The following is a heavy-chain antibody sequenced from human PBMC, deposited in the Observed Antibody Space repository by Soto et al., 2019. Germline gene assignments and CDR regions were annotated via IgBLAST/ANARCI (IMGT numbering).Heavy chain of an antibody. CDR3: ARDMRYYDSSGYYWGKNWFDP. D-gene: IGHD3-22*01. J-gene: IGHJ5*02. CDR2: IYYSGST. CDR1: GGSISSYY. V-gene: IGHV4-59*01. Sequence: SETLSLTCTVSGGSISSYYWSWIRQPPGKGLEWIGYIYYSGSTNYNPSLKSRVTISVDTSKNQFSLKLSSVTAADTAVYYCARDMRYYDSSGYYWGKNWFDPWGQGTLVTVSS.